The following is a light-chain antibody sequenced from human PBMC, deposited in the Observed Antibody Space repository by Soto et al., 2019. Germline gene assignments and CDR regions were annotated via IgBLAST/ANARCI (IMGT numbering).Light chain of an antibody. J-gene: IGKJ1*01. Sequence: AIRMTQSPSSLSASTGDRVTITCRASQGISSYLAWYQQKPGKAPKLLLYAASTLQSGVPSRFSGSVSGTDFTLTISCLQSEDFATYYCQQYYSYTLTFGQGNKVDIX. V-gene: IGKV1-8*01. CDR1: QGISSY. CDR2: AAS. CDR3: QQYYSYTLT.